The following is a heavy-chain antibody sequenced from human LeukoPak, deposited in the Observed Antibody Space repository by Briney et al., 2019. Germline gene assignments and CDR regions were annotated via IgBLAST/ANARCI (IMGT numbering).Heavy chain of an antibody. D-gene: IGHD2-15*01. J-gene: IGHJ6*04. CDR2: MYYSGST. Sequence: SETLSLTCTVSGGSISSSSYYWGWIRQPPGKGLEWIGSMYYSGSTYYNPSLKSRVTISGDTSKNQFSLKLSFVTAADTAVYYCARLSMLGYCSGGSCSLAMDVWGKGTTVTVSS. V-gene: IGHV4-39*01. CDR1: GGSISSSSYY. CDR3: ARLSMLGYCSGGSCSLAMDV.